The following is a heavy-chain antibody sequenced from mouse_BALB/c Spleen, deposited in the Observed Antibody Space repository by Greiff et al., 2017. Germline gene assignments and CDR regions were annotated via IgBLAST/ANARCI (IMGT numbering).Heavy chain of an antibody. J-gene: IGHJ4*01. CDR2: ISSGGSYT. D-gene: IGHD2-3*01. CDR1: GFTFSSYG. CDR3: ARQDGYYYAMDY. V-gene: IGHV5-6*03. Sequence: DVMLVESGGGLVKPGGSLKLSCAASGFTFSSYGMSWVRQTPDKRLEWVATISSGGSYTYYPDSVKGRFTISRDNAKNTLYLQMSSLKSEDTAMYYCARQDGYYYAMDYWGQGTSVTVSS.